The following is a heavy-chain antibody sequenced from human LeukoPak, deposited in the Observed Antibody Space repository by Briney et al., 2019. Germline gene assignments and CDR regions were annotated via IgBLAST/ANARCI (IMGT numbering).Heavy chain of an antibody. J-gene: IGHJ6*03. Sequence: PSETLSLTCTVSGGSVTDYYWSWIRQSPGKGLEWIGYIYYTGTSYNPSLKSRVTISADTSKNQFSLKLISVTAADTAVYYCSLSSTFTTYYMDVWGKGTTVTISS. D-gene: IGHD2-2*01. CDR1: GGSVTDYY. CDR2: IYYTGT. V-gene: IGHV4-59*02. CDR3: SLSSTFTTYYMDV.